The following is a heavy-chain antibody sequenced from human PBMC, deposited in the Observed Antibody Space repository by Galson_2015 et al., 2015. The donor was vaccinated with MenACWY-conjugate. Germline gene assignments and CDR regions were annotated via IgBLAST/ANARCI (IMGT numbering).Heavy chain of an antibody. V-gene: IGHV4-39*01. J-gene: IGHJ3*02. CDR3: ARRRPRDIGGGFDI. Sequence: HNPSLKSRITTSVDTSNNQYSLNLASVTAADTAQYFCARRRPRDIGGGFDIWGQGTLVTVSS. D-gene: IGHD2-15*01.